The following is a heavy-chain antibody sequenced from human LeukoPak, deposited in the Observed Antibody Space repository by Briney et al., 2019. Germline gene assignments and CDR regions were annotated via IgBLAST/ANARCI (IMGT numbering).Heavy chain of an antibody. D-gene: IGHD6-6*01. CDR3: ARDFEYSSSSGMDV. CDR2: ISSSSSYI. Sequence: PGGSLRLSCAASGFTFSSYSMNWVRQAPGKGLEWVSSISSSSSYIYYADSVKGRFTISRDNAKNSLYLQMNGLRAEDTAVYYCARDFEYSSSSGMDVWGQGTTVTVSS. CDR1: GFTFSSYS. V-gene: IGHV3-21*01. J-gene: IGHJ6*02.